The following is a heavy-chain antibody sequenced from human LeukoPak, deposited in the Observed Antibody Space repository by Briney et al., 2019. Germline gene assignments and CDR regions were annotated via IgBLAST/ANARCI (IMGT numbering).Heavy chain of an antibody. Sequence: GGSLRLSCAASGFTFSSYAMSWVRQAPGKGLEWLSAIRGSGGSTYYADSVKGRFTISRDNSKNTLYLQMNSLRAEDTAVYYCAKVDSSGYTDWYFDLWGRGTLVSVS. V-gene: IGHV3-23*01. J-gene: IGHJ2*01. CDR2: IRGSGGST. CDR3: AKVDSSGYTDWYFDL. D-gene: IGHD3-22*01. CDR1: GFTFSSYA.